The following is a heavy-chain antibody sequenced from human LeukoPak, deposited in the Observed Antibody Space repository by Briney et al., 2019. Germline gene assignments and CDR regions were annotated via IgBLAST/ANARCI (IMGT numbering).Heavy chain of an antibody. CDR3: ARHDYSNYWFDP. D-gene: IGHD4-11*01. CDR2: IYTSGST. Sequence: SETLSLTCTVSGGSISSYYWSWIRQPPGKGLEWIGYIYTSGSTNYNPSLKSRVTISVDTSKNQFSLKLSSVTAADTAVYYCARHDYSNYWFDPWGQGTLVTVSS. V-gene: IGHV4-4*09. J-gene: IGHJ5*02. CDR1: GGSISSYY.